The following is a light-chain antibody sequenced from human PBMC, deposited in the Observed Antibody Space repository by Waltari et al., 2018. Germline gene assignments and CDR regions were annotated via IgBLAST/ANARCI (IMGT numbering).Light chain of an antibody. J-gene: IGLJ3*02. CDR2: ETN. CDR3: GTWDTSLSAGV. V-gene: IGLV1-51*02. CDR1: SSNIGNSD. Sequence: QSVLTQPPSVTDAPGKKVRISCPRSSSNIGNSDVARYQQVPRTAPKLLIFETNLRPSGIPDRFSDSKSGTSATLGITGLQTGDEANYYCGTWDTSLSAGVFGGGTKLTVL.